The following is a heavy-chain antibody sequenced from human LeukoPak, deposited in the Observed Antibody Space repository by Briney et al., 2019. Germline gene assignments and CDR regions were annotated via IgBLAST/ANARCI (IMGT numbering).Heavy chain of an antibody. Sequence: SGGSLRLSCAASGFTFSNAWMTWVRQAPGKGLEWVANIKQDGSQKYYVDSVKGRFTISRDNAKNSLYLQMNSLRVEDTAVYYCARDVLGRSGEQLDYWGQGTLVTVSS. CDR1: GFTFSNAW. D-gene: IGHD3-3*01. V-gene: IGHV3-7*03. J-gene: IGHJ4*02. CDR2: IKQDGSQK. CDR3: ARDVLGRSGEQLDY.